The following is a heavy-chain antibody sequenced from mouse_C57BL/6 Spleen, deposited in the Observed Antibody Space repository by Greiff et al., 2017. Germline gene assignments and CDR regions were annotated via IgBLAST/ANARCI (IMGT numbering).Heavy chain of an antibody. V-gene: IGHV1-64*01. Sequence: QVHLQQPGAELLKPGASVKLSCKASGYTFTSSLMHWVKQRPGQGLEWIGMIHPNIVNTNYNEKFKSKATLTVDKSSSTDYIQLSSLTSEDSAVYYCSRDGYYDYWGQGTTLTVSS. CDR2: IHPNIVNT. CDR1: GYTFTSSL. CDR3: SRDGYYDY. D-gene: IGHD2-3*01. J-gene: IGHJ2*01.